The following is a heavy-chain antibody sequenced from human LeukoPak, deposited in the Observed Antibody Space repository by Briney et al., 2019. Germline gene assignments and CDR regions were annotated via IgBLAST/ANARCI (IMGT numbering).Heavy chain of an antibody. D-gene: IGHD1-14*01. J-gene: IGHJ4*02. V-gene: IGHV4-59*11. CDR3: ARAGLARYFDY. CDR1: GGSISSHY. Sequence: SETLSLTCTVSGGSISSHYWSWIRQPPGKGLEWIGYIYYSGSTNYNPSLKSRVTISVDTSKNQFSLKLSSVTAADTAVYYCARAGLARYFDYWGQGTLVTVSS. CDR2: IYYSGST.